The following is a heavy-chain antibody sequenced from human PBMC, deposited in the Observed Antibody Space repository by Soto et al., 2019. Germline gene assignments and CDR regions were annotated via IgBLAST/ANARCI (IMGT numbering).Heavy chain of an antibody. D-gene: IGHD5-12*01. J-gene: IGHJ4*02. CDR3: ARTTGDMMGTIRVRTQNYFDY. CDR2: ISAYNGNT. CDR1: GYTFTSYG. V-gene: IGHV1-18*01. Sequence: ASVKVSCKASGYTFTSYGIRWVRQAPGQGLEWMGWISAYNGNTNYAQKLQGRVTMTTDTSTSTAYMELSSLRSDDTAVYYCARTTGDMMGTIRVRTQNYFDYWGQGTLVTVSS.